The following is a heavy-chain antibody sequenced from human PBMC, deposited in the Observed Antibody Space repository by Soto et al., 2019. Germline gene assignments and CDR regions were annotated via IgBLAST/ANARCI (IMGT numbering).Heavy chain of an antibody. CDR1: GVSVCSSW. Sequence: WGSLRISCAASGVSVCSSWMHWARQAPGGGLVWVSRIKPDGTYTTYADSVKGRFTISRDNAKNTLSLQMNSLTAEDTAVYYCAGGGSGYYNLWGQGTLVTVSS. CDR2: IKPDGTYT. V-gene: IGHV3-74*01. J-gene: IGHJ5*02. D-gene: IGHD3-22*01. CDR3: AGGGSGYYNL.